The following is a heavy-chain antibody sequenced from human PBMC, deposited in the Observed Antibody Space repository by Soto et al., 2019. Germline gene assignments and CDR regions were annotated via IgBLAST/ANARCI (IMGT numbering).Heavy chain of an antibody. J-gene: IGHJ6*02. CDR2: VYYGGST. V-gene: IGHV4-39*01. CDR1: RGSISSSSYY. CDR3: AGGDYYHSSGYYFYYYTMDV. D-gene: IGHD3-22*01. Sequence: SETLSLTCTVSRGSISSSSYYWGWIRQPPGKGLEWIGNVYYGGSTYYNPSLKSRVTISVETSKSQFSLKLSSVTAADTAVYYCAGGDYYHSSGYYFYYYTMDVWGQGTTVTVSS.